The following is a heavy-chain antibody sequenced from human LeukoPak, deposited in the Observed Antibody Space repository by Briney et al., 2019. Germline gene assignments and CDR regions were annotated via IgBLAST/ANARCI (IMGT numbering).Heavy chain of an antibody. CDR2: ISGSGGST. CDR1: GFTFSSYA. Sequence: GGSLRLSCAASGFTFSSYAMSWVRQAPGKGLEWVSAISGSGGSTYYADSVKSRFTISRDNSKNTLYLQMNSLRAEDTAVYYCAKVRRYSSGWYDFDYWGQGTLVTVSS. CDR3: AKVRRYSSGWYDFDY. J-gene: IGHJ4*02. V-gene: IGHV3-23*01. D-gene: IGHD6-19*01.